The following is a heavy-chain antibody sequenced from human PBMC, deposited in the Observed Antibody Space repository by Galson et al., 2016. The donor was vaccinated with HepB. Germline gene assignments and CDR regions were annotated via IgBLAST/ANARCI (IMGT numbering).Heavy chain of an antibody. V-gene: IGHV5-51*01. Sequence: QSGAEVKKPGESLTISCEGSGFSLSTYWIGWVRQMPGKGLEWMETIYAGDSDTRYSPSFQGQVTISVDKSINTAYLQWSRLEASDTAMYYCARGLVFVSNWYYDLWGRGTLVTVSS. CDR2: IYAGDSDT. CDR1: GFSLSTYW. J-gene: IGHJ2*01. D-gene: IGHD2-15*01. CDR3: ARGLVFVSNWYYDL.